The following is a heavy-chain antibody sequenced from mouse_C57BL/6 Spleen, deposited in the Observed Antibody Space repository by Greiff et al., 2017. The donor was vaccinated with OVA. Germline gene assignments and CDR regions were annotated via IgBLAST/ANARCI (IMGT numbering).Heavy chain of an antibody. V-gene: IGHV1-52*01. CDR2: IDPSDSET. CDR1: GYTFTSYW. Sequence: QVQLQQPGAELVRPGSSVKLSCKASGYTFTSYWMHWVKQRPIQGLEWIGNIDPSDSETHYNQKFKDKATLTVDKSSSTAYMQLSSLTSEDSAVYYCARMGRSYWYFDVWGTGTTVTVSS. D-gene: IGHD4-1*01. CDR3: ARMGRSYWYFDV. J-gene: IGHJ1*03.